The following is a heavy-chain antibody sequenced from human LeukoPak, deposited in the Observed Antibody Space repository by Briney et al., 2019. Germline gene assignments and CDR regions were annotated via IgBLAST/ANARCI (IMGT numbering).Heavy chain of an antibody. J-gene: IGHJ4*02. CDR1: GFTFSSYA. CDR3: ARNYYDSRGYYRN. D-gene: IGHD3-22*01. Sequence: GGSLRLSCAASGFTFSSYAMSWVRQAPGKGLEWVSAISGSGGSTYYADSVKGRFTISRDNSKNTLYLQVSSLRAEDTAVYYCARNYYDSRGYYRNWGQGTLVTVSS. V-gene: IGHV3-23*01. CDR2: ISGSGGST.